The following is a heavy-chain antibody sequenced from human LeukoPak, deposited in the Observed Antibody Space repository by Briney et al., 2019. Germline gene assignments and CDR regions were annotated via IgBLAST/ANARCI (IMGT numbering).Heavy chain of an antibody. CDR2: IRSKAYGGTT. CDR1: GFTFGDYA. D-gene: IGHD3-16*02. Sequence: GGSLRLSCTASGFTFGDYAMSWVRQAPGKGLEWVGFIRSKAYGGTTEYAASVKGRFTISRDDSKSIAYVQMNSLKIEDTAVYYCSRELSRNDAFDIWGQGTMVTVSS. J-gene: IGHJ3*02. V-gene: IGHV3-49*04. CDR3: SRELSRNDAFDI.